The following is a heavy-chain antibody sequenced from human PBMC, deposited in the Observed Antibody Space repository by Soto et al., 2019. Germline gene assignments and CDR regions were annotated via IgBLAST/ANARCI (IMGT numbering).Heavy chain of an antibody. CDR2: ITGSGRDT. V-gene: IGHV3-23*01. J-gene: IGHJ4*02. CDR3: AKNGPDNSPSAIDS. Sequence: AGGSLRLSCAASGFTFRNNVLSWVRQAPGKGLDWVSGITGSGRDTYYADSVKGRFTISRDNSKNMVFLQMNSLRAEDTALYYCAKNGPDNSPSAIDSWGPGTLVTSPQ. CDR1: GFTFRNNV. D-gene: IGHD2-8*01.